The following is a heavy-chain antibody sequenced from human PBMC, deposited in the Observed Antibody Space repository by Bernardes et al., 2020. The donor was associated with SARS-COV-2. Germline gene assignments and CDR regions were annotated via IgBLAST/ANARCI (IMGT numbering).Heavy chain of an antibody. J-gene: IGHJ5*02. CDR1: GFDFSFYG. D-gene: IGHD3-10*01. V-gene: IGHV3-23*01. CDR2: ISGRGGST. CDR3: ASEFDNWYVH. Sequence: GGSLRLSCVASGFDFSFYGMDWVRQAPGKGLEYVSSISGRGGSTFYADSVRCRFTISRDNSKDTLYLDMNSLRVEDTAVYYCASEFDNWYVHWGQGTLVTVSS.